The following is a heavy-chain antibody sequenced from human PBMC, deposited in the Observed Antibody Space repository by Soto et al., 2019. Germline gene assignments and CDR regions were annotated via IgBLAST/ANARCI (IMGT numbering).Heavy chain of an antibody. CDR3: ARDRGHDAPMDV. CDR2: IWHDGKNK. Sequence: QVQLVESGGGVVQPGRSLRLSCAASGFTFSGYGMHWFRQAPGKGLEWVAVIWHDGKNKYYTDSVKVRFTISRDNSENTLYLHMNSLGAEDTDVYYCARDRGHDAPMDVWGQGTTVTVPS. CDR1: GFTFSGYG. V-gene: IGHV3-33*01. J-gene: IGHJ6*02. D-gene: IGHD3-10*01.